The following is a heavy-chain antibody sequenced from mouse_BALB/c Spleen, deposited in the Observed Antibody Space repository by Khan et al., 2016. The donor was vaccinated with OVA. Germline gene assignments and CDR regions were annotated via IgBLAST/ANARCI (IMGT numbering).Heavy chain of an antibody. CDR3: ARGNYYGYYFDY. CDR1: GYSITSGYA. CDR2: ISYSGVT. Sequence: VQLKESGPGLVKPSQSLSLTCTVTGYSITSGYAWNWIRQFPGNKLEWMGYISYSGVTSYTPSLKSRISITRDPSQNQFFLQLNSVTTEDTATYYCARGNYYGYYFDYWGQGTTLTVSS. V-gene: IGHV3-2*02. D-gene: IGHD1-1*01. J-gene: IGHJ2*01.